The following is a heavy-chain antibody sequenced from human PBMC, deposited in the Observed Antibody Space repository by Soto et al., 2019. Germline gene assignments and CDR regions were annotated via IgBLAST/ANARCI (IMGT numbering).Heavy chain of an antibody. CDR1: GYSFTSYW. CDR2: IHPGDSDT. Sequence: GESLKISCKGSGYSFTSYWIGWVRQMPGKGLEWMGIIHPGDSDTRYSPSFQGQVTISADKSISTAYLQWSSLKASDTAMYYCARPHYYDSSGLKYYFDYWGQGTLVTVCS. V-gene: IGHV5-51*01. CDR3: ARPHYYDSSGLKYYFDY. J-gene: IGHJ4*02. D-gene: IGHD3-22*01.